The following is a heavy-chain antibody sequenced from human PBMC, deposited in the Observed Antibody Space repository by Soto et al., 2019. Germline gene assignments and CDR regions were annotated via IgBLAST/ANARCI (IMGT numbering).Heavy chain of an antibody. D-gene: IGHD5-18*01. J-gene: IGHJ4*02. CDR1: GYSFTSYW. CDR2: IYPGDSDT. CDR3: ARAPFVDTAMVTGGTFDY. V-gene: IGHV5-51*01. Sequence: GESLKIYCKGPGYSFTSYWIGWVRQVPGKGLEGIGIIYPGDSDTRYSPSLQGQVTISADKSISTAYLQWSSLKPSATAMYYCARAPFVDTAMVTGGTFDYWGQGTLVTVSS.